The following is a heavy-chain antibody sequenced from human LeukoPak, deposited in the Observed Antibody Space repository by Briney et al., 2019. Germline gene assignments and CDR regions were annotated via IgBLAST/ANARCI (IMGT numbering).Heavy chain of an antibody. CDR2: IYSGSSST. V-gene: IGHV3-53*04. J-gene: IGHJ4*02. D-gene: IGHD6-19*01. CDR1: GFTVSSNY. Sequence: GGSLRLSCAASGFTVSSNYMSWVRQAPGKGLEWVSVIYSGSSSTYYTDSVKGRFTISRHNSKNTQYLQMNSLRAEDTAVYYCARVGSGWYDFDYWGQGTQVTVSS. CDR3: ARVGSGWYDFDY.